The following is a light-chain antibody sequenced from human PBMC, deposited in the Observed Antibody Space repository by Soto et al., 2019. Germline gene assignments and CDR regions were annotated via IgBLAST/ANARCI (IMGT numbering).Light chain of an antibody. CDR3: AAWDDSLNGVV. CDR1: SSNIGSTT. J-gene: IGLJ3*02. Sequence: QSVLTQPPSASGSPGQRVTIACYGSSSNIGSTTVKWYQQLPGTAPKLRIYNNNQRPSGVPDRFSGSKSGTSASLAISGLQSEDEADYYCAAWDDSLNGVVFGGGTKLTVL. CDR2: NNN. V-gene: IGLV1-44*01.